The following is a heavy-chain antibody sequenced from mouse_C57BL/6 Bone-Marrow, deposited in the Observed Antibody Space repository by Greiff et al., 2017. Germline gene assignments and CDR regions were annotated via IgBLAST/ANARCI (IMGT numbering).Heavy chain of an antibody. CDR1: GYSITSGYY. CDR2: ISYDGSN. J-gene: IGHJ3*01. V-gene: IGHV3-6*01. CDR3: ARGITTAPGFAY. Sequence: EVKLQESGPGLVKPSQSLSLTCSVTGYSITSGYYWNWIRQFPGNKLEWMGYISYDGSNNYNPSLKNRISITRDTSKNQFFLKFNSVTTEDTATYYCARGITTAPGFAYWGQGTLVTVSA. D-gene: IGHD1-2*01.